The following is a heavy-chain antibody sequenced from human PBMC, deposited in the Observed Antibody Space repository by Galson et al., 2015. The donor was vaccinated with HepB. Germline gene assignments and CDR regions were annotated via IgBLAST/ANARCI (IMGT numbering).Heavy chain of an antibody. V-gene: IGHV3-23*01. D-gene: IGHD5-12*01. Sequence: SLRLSCAASGFTFNSYAMSWVRQAPGKGLEWVSLINGSGGTTYYADSVKGRFTISRDNSKNSLYLQMNSLRAEDTAVYYCARVGLPTYFDYWGQGTLVTVSS. CDR1: GFTFNSYA. CDR2: INGSGGTT. CDR3: ARVGLPTYFDY. J-gene: IGHJ4*02.